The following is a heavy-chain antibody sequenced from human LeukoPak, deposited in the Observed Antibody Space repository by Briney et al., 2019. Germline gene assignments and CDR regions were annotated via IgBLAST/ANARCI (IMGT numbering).Heavy chain of an antibody. J-gene: IGHJ5*02. CDR1: GGSFSGYY. V-gene: IGHV4-34*01. D-gene: IGHD3-3*01. CDR3: ARRRGDTYYDFWSGSFDP. CDR2: INHSGST. Sequence: PSETLSLTCAVYGGSFSGYYWSWIRQPPGKGLEWIGEINHSGSTNYNPSLKSRVTISVDTSKNQFSLKLSSVTAADTAVYYCARRRGDTYYDFWSGSFDPWGQGTLVTVSS.